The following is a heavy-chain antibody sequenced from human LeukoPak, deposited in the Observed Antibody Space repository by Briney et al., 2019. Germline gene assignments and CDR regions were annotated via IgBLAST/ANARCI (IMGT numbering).Heavy chain of an antibody. Sequence: GGSLRLSCAASGFTFSSYWMHWVRQVPGKELVWVSRINTDGSSATYADSVKGRFTISRDNAKDTLYLHMNSLRAEDTAVYYCARVTDIVVVPAAIPVTDAFDIWGQGTMVTVSS. D-gene: IGHD2-2*02. J-gene: IGHJ3*02. CDR3: ARVTDIVVVPAAIPVTDAFDI. CDR2: INTDGSSA. V-gene: IGHV3-74*01. CDR1: GFTFSSYW.